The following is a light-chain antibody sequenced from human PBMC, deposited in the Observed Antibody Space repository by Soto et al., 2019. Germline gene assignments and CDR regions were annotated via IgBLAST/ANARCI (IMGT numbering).Light chain of an antibody. CDR2: DVS. Sequence: QSALTQPASVSGSPGRSITISCTGTSSDVGAYNYVSWYQQYPGKAPKLMIYDVSNRPSGVSNRFSGSKSGNTASLTISGLQAEDEADYFCSSYPSSSTPLFGGGTKLTVL. CDR3: SSYPSSSTPL. V-gene: IGLV2-14*01. CDR1: SSDVGAYNY. J-gene: IGLJ2*01.